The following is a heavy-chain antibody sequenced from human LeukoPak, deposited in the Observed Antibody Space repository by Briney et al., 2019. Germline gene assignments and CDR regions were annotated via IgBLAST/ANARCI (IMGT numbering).Heavy chain of an antibody. CDR3: ASSSLEYYDILTGFYD. D-gene: IGHD3-9*01. V-gene: IGHV4-39*07. CDR2: RAYSGST. J-gene: IGHJ1*01. CDR1: GGSIFSSSHY. Sequence: SETLSLTCTVSGGSIFSSSHYWGWIRQPPGKGLEGLGSRAYSGSTYHNPSLKSRVTISIDTSKNHFSLKLSSVTAADTAVYYCASSSLEYYDILTGFYDWGQGTLVTVSS.